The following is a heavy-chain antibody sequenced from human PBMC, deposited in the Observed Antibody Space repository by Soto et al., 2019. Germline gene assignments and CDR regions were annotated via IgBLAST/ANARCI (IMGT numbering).Heavy chain of an antibody. D-gene: IGHD1-7*01. J-gene: IGHJ4*02. CDR2: IFSSGGT. CDR3: ARGPVNYFFDYFDY. Sequence: PSETLSLTCTVSGGSIRSYYWSWIRQPPGKGLEWIGYIFSSGGTNYNPSLKSRVTISFDTSKNQFSLNLSSVTAADTAVYYCARGPVNYFFDYFDYWGQGTLVTVSS. CDR1: GGSIRSYY. V-gene: IGHV4-4*09.